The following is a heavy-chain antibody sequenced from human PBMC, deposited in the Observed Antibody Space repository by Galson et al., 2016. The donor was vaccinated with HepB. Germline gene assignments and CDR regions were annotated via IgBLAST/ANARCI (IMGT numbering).Heavy chain of an antibody. D-gene: IGHD3-22*01. CDR2: IYDDGSRT. Sequence: SLRLSCAASGFSFSSHWMHWVRQAPGRGLVWVSRIYDDGSRTNYADSVKGRFTISRDNAKNTVYLQVNSLRAEDTAAYYCARGHSSGYYLDVWGQGTTVTVSS. CDR1: GFSFSSHW. J-gene: IGHJ6*02. V-gene: IGHV3-74*01. CDR3: ARGHSSGYYLDV.